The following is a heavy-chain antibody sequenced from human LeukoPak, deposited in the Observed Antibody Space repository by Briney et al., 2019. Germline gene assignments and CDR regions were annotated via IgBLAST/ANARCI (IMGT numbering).Heavy chain of an antibody. V-gene: IGHV4-59*08. CDR1: GGSISTYY. J-gene: IGHJ2*01. CDR2: IHYSGST. CDR3: ARLIGGVGYFDL. Sequence: SETLSLTCVVSGGSISTYYWSWIRQPPGKGLEWIGYIHYSGSTNYNPSLKSRVAISVDTSKNQFSLKLSFVTAADTAVYYCARLIGGVGYFDLWGRGALVTVSS.